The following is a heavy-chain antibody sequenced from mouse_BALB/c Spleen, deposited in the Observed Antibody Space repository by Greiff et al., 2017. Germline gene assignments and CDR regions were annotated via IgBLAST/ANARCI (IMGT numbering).Heavy chain of an antibody. Sequence: QVQLKESGPGLVQPSQSLSITCTVSGFSLTSYGVHWVRQSPGKGLEWLGVIWSGGSTDYNAAFISRLSISKDNSKSQVFFKMNSLQANDTAIYYCARYRSSCYAMDYGGQGTSVTVSS. CDR1: GFSLTSYG. CDR3: ARYRSSCYAMDY. J-gene: IGHJ4*01. CDR2: IWSGGST. V-gene: IGHV2-2*02. D-gene: IGHD1-1*01.